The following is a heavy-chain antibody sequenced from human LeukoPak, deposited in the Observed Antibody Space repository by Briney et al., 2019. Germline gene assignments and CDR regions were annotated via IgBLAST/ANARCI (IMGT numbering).Heavy chain of an antibody. D-gene: IGHD3-10*01. CDR2: IYYSAST. CDR1: GGSISSYY. Sequence: SETLSLTCTVSGGSISSYYWSWIRQPPGKGLEWIGYIYYSASTNYNPSLESRVTISVDTSKNQFSLKLSSVTAADTAVYYCARHARYGSGSIYYFDYWGQGTLVTVSS. V-gene: IGHV4-59*08. CDR3: ARHARYGSGSIYYFDY. J-gene: IGHJ4*02.